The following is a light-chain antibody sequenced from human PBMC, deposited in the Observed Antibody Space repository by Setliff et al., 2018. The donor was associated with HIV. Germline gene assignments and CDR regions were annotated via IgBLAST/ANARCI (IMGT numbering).Light chain of an antibody. V-gene: IGLV2-23*01. CDR2: QAT. CDR3: CSNTGSNTYV. J-gene: IGLJ1*01. Sequence: QSVLTQPASVSGSPGQSITISCTGTSSDVGRYNLVSWYQQHPGKAPKLMIYQATKLPSGVSNRFSGSKSGNTASLTISGLQAEDEADYYCCSNTGSNTYVFGTGTRSPS. CDR1: SSDVGRYNL.